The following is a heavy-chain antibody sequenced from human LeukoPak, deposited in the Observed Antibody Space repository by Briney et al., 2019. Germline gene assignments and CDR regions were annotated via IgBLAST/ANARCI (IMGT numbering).Heavy chain of an antibody. V-gene: IGHV4-38-2*02. D-gene: IGHD4-17*01. CDR3: ATLNDYGDRNWFDP. J-gene: IGHJ5*02. Sequence: PSETLSLTCTVSGYSISSGYYWGWIRQPPGKGLEWIGEINHSGSTNYNPSLKSRVTISVDTSKNQFSLKLSSVTAADTAVYYCATLNDYGDRNWFDPWGQGTLVTASS. CDR1: GYSISSGYY. CDR2: INHSGST.